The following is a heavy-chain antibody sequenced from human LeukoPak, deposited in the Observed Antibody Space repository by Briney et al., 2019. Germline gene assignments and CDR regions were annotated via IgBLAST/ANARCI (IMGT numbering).Heavy chain of an antibody. D-gene: IGHD2-2*02. V-gene: IGHV1-8*01. CDR1: GYTFTSYD. CDR3: ATACYTGGNDAFDI. CDR2: MNPNSGNT. Sequence: GASVKVSCKASGYTFTSYDINWVRRATGQGLEWMGWMNPNSGNTGYAQKFQGRVTMTRNTSISTAYMELSSLRSEDTAVYYCATACYTGGNDAFDIWGQGTMVTVSS. J-gene: IGHJ3*02.